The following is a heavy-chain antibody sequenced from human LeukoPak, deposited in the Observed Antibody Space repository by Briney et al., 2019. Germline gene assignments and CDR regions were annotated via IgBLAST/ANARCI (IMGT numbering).Heavy chain of an antibody. CDR3: TRVLYSSGWYGDHY. Sequence: SGGSLRLSCAASGFTFSSYAMSWVRQAPGKGLEWVSAISGSGGSTYYADSVKGRFTISRDNAKNSLYLQMNSLRAEDTAVYYCTRVLYSSGWYGDHYWGQGTLVTVSS. D-gene: IGHD6-19*01. CDR2: ISGSGGST. J-gene: IGHJ4*02. CDR1: GFTFSSYA. V-gene: IGHV3-23*01.